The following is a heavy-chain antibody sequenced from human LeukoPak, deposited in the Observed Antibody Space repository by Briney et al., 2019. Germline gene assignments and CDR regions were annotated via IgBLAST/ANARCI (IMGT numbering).Heavy chain of an antibody. CDR3: ARDLVIPNQGAFDI. CDR2: ISSYGSTV. D-gene: IGHD2-21*01. J-gene: IGHJ3*02. CDR1: GFTFSSYS. Sequence: GGSLRLSCAASGFTFSSYSMNWVRQAPGKGLEWVSYISSYGSTVYYADSVKGRFTISRDNAKNSLYLQMNSLRAEDTAVYYCARDLVIPNQGAFDIWGQGTMVTVSS. V-gene: IGHV3-48*04.